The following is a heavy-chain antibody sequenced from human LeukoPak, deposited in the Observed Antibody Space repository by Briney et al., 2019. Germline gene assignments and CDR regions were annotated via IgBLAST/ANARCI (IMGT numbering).Heavy chain of an antibody. V-gene: IGHV4-59*01. D-gene: IGHD5-24*01. CDR1: GGSISSYY. CDR3: ARDSSEMATIPGGYYYYYYMDV. Sequence: SETLSLTCTVSGGSISSYYWSWIRQPPGKGLEWIGYIYYSGSTNYNPSLKGRVTISVDTSKNQFSLKLSSVTAADTAVYYCARDSSEMATIPGGYYYYYYMDVWGKGTTVTVSS. J-gene: IGHJ6*03. CDR2: IYYSGST.